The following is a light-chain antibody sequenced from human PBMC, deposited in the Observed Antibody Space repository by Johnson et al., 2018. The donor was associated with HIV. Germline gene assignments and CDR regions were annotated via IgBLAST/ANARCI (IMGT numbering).Light chain of an antibody. Sequence: QSVLTQPPSVSAAPGQKVTISCSGSSSNIGNNYVSWYQQIPGTAPKLLIYDNNKRPSGIPDRLSGSKSGTSATLGITGLQTGDEADYYCGTWDSSLSFYVFGTGTKVTVL. CDR2: DNN. CDR1: SSNIGNNY. CDR3: GTWDSSLSFYV. V-gene: IGLV1-51*01. J-gene: IGLJ1*01.